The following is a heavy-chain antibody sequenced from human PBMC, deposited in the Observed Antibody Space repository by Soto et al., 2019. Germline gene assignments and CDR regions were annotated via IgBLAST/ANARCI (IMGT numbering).Heavy chain of an antibody. J-gene: IGHJ2*01. D-gene: IGHD4-17*01. CDR1: GFTFSSSI. CDR2: IVVGSGHT. V-gene: IGHV1-58*01. CDR3: AAPDFGDYWYFDL. Sequence: QMQLVQSGPEVKKPGTSVKVSCKASGFTFSSSIVQWVRQARGQRLEWIGWIVVGSGHTNYEQKFQERVTITRDMSTSTAYMELSSLRSEDTAVYYCAAPDFGDYWYFDLWGRGTLVTVPS.